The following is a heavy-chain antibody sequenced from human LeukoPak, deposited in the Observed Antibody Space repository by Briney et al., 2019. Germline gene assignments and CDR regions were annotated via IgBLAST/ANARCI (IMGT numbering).Heavy chain of an antibody. Sequence: PGRSLRLSCAASGFTFDDYAMHWFRQAPGKGLEWVSGISWNSGSIGYADSVKGRFTISRDNAKNSLYLQMNSLRAEDTALYYCAKDWYSSSWYYFDYWGQGTLVTVSS. J-gene: IGHJ4*02. CDR1: GFTFDDYA. D-gene: IGHD6-13*01. CDR2: ISWNSGSI. CDR3: AKDWYSSSWYYFDY. V-gene: IGHV3-9*01.